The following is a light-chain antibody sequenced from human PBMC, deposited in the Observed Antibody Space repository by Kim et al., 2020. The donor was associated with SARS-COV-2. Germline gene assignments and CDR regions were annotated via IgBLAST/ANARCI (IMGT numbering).Light chain of an antibody. J-gene: IGKJ2*01. CDR3: HQYNDWPPGDT. V-gene: IGKV3-15*01. CDR1: QSVSNK. Sequence: SPGGRAPLSCRASQSVSNKLAWYQYKPGQPPRVVIYGASTRAPGIPARFSGSGSGTDFTLTVNSLQSEDFAVYYCHQYNDWPPGDTFGQGTKLEI. CDR2: GAS.